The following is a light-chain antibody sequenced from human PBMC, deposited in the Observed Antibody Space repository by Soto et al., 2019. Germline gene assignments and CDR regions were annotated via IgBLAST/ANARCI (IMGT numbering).Light chain of an antibody. Sequence: DIQMTQSPSTLSGSVGDRFTITFRASQTISSWLAWYQQKPGKAPNLLIFKASTLDSGVPSRFSGSGSGTEFTLTISSLQPEDVATYYCQQYNTYSGTFGQGTKVDI. V-gene: IGKV1-5*03. J-gene: IGKJ1*01. CDR3: QQYNTYSGT. CDR2: KAS. CDR1: QTISSW.